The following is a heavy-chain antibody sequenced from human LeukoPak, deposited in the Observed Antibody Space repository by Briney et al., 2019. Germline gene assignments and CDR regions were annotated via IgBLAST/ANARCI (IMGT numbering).Heavy chain of an antibody. CDR1: GASISSTSYY. Sequence: PSETLSLTCAVSGASISSTSYYWAWIRQPPGKGLEWIGTIYYSGSIYHNPSLKSRVTMSVDTSRNQYSLKLSSVDAEDTAVYYCAKAGVRYFDSSGLYAFDFWGQGTTVTVSS. CDR2: IYYSGSI. V-gene: IGHV4-39*01. D-gene: IGHD3-22*01. J-gene: IGHJ3*01. CDR3: AKAGVRYFDSSGLYAFDF.